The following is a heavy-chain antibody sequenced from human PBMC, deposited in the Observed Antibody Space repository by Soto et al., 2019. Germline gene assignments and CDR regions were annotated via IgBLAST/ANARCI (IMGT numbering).Heavy chain of an antibody. Sequence: GASVKVSCKASGYTSTNYYMHWVRQAPGQGLEWMGMINPSGDSATYAQKFRGRITMTRDTSTSTVYLDLSSLRSEDTAVYCCAGYYHHTSGPFDPWGQGTLVTVSS. CDR1: GYTSTNYY. V-gene: IGHV1-46*01. CDR2: INPSGDSA. D-gene: IGHD3-22*01. J-gene: IGHJ5*02. CDR3: AGYYHHTSGPFDP.